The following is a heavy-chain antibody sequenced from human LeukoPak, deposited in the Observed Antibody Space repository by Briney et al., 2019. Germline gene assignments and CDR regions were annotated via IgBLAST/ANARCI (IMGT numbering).Heavy chain of an antibody. J-gene: IGHJ3*02. CDR3: ARDRRSQYSGSYYDI. CDR1: GDSVSSNSAA. Sequence: SQTLSLTCGISGDSVSSNSAAWNWIRQSPARGLEWLGRTYYRSKWYNDYAVSVKSRITINPDTSKNQFSLQLNSVTPEDTAVYYCARDRRSQYSGSYYDIWGQGTMVTVSS. D-gene: IGHD1-26*01. V-gene: IGHV6-1*01. CDR2: TYYRSKWYN.